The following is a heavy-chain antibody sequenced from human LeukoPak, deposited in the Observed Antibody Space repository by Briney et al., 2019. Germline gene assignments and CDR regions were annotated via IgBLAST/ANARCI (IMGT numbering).Heavy chain of an antibody. CDR2: IRSNGSDT. D-gene: IGHD1-26*01. CDR1: GFTFSDTW. V-gene: IGHV3-74*01. Sequence: GSLRLSCAASGFTFSDTWMHWVRQAPGEGLVWVSRIRSNGSDTRYAESVKGRFTISRDNAKNSLYLQMNSLRAEDTAVYYCARVIVFRGYMDVWGKGTTVTVSS. CDR3: ARVIVFRGYMDV. J-gene: IGHJ6*03.